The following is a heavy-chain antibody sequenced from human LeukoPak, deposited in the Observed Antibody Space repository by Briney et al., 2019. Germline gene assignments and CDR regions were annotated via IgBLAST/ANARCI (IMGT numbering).Heavy chain of an antibody. CDR3: AKEWQNYDILTGYYPYFDY. Sequence: GALRLSCAASGFTFSSYGMHWVRQAPGKGLEWVAVISYDGSNKYYADSVKGRFTISRDNSKNTLYLQMNSLRAEDTAVYYCAKEWQNYDILTGYYPYFDYWGQGTLVTVSS. J-gene: IGHJ4*02. CDR1: GFTFSSYG. D-gene: IGHD3-9*01. CDR2: ISYDGSNK. V-gene: IGHV3-30*18.